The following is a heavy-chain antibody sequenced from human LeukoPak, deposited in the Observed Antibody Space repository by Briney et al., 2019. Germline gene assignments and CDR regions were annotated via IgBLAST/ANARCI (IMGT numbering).Heavy chain of an antibody. V-gene: IGHV4-59*08. D-gene: IGHD6-19*01. CDR2: IYYSGST. J-gene: IGHJ4*02. CDR3: ARHRIQQWLHFFDY. CDR1: GGSISSYY. Sequence: PSETLSLTCTVSGGSISSYYWSWIRQPPGKGLEWIGYIYYSGSTNYNPSLKSRVTISVDTSKNQFSLKLSSVTAADTAVYYCARHRIQQWLHFFDYWGQGTLVTVSS.